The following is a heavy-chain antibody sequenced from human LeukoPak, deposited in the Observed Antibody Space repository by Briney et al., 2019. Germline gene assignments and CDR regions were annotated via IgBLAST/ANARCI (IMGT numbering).Heavy chain of an antibody. CDR3: ARNRLYYYGSRSPSIPENWFDP. V-gene: IGHV4-4*09. CDR1: GGSISSYY. CDR2: IYTSGST. J-gene: IGHJ5*02. D-gene: IGHD3-10*01. Sequence: NPSETLSLTCTVSGGSISSYYWRWIRQPPGKGLEWIGYIYTSGSTYYNPPLKSRVTISVDTSKNQFSLKLSSVTAADTAVYYCARNRLYYYGSRSPSIPENWFDPWGQGTLVTVSS.